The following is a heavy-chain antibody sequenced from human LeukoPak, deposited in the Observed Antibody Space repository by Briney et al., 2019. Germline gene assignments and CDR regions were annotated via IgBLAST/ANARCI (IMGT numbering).Heavy chain of an antibody. CDR3: ARDPYSGSYGADYYYYMDV. J-gene: IGHJ6*03. CDR1: GFTFSSYN. CDR2: ITSGSSHI. V-gene: IGHV3-21*01. D-gene: IGHD1-26*01. Sequence: GGSLRLSCAASGFTFSSYNMNWVRQTPGQGLEWVSSITSGSSHIYYADSVKGRFTISRDNAKSSLYLQMNSLRAEDTAVYYCARDPYSGSYGADYYYYMDVWGKGTTVTVSS.